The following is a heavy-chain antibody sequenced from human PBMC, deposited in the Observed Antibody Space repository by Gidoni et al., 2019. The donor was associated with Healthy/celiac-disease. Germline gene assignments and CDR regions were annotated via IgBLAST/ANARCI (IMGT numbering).Heavy chain of an antibody. V-gene: IGHV4-39*01. Sequence: STYYNPSLKSRVTISVDTSKNQFSLKLSSVTAADTAVYYCARHAALLGLQWLRSPWRYWGQGTLVTVSS. D-gene: IGHD5-12*01. J-gene: IGHJ4*02. CDR2: ST. CDR3: ARHAALLGLQWLRSPWRY.